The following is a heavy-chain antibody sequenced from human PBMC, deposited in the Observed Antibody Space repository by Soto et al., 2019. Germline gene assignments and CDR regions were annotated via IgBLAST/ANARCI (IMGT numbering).Heavy chain of an antibody. Sequence: QLQLQESGPGLVKPSETLSLTCTVSVGSISSSSYYWGWIRQPPGKGLEWIGSIYYSGSTYYNPSLKSRVTISVDTSKNQFSLKLSSVTAADTAVYYCASHIVVVVAATPSYFDYWGQGTLVTVSS. V-gene: IGHV4-39*01. CDR1: VGSISSSSYY. CDR2: IYYSGST. CDR3: ASHIVVVVAATPSYFDY. D-gene: IGHD2-15*01. J-gene: IGHJ4*02.